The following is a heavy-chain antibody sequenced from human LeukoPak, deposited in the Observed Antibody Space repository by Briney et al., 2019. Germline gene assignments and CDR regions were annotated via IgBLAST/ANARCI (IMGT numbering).Heavy chain of an antibody. Sequence: SGTLSLTCAVSGGSISSSNWWSWVRHPPGKGLEWIGEIFHSGSTNYNPSLKSRVTISLDKSENQFSLKLSSVTAADTAVYSCATLPFNSGYEYFDYWGQGTLVTVSS. CDR1: GGSISSSNW. V-gene: IGHV4-4*02. CDR2: IFHSGST. CDR3: ATLPFNSGYEYFDY. D-gene: IGHD5-12*01. J-gene: IGHJ4*02.